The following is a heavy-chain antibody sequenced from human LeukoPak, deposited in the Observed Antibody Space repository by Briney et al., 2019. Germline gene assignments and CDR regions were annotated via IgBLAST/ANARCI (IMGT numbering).Heavy chain of an antibody. V-gene: IGHV1-24*01. Sequence: ASVKVSCEVSGYTLTELSMHWVRQAPGKGLEWMGGFDPEDGETIYAQKFQGRVTMTEDTSTDTAYMELSSLRSEDTAVYYCATVARADYYYYMDVWGKGTTVTVSS. D-gene: IGHD6-19*01. CDR3: ATVARADYYYYMDV. CDR1: GYTLTELS. J-gene: IGHJ6*03. CDR2: FDPEDGET.